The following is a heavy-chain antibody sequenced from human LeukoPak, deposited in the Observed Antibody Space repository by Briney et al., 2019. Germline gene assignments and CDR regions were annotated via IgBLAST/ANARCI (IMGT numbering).Heavy chain of an antibody. CDR1: GGSIDSYY. CDR2: IYYSGST. J-gene: IGHJ4*02. Sequence: SETLSLTCTISGGSIDSYYWSWIRQPPGKGLEWIGYIYYSGSTKYNPSLKSRVTISVDTSKNQFSLELSSVTAADTAVYYCARVVDHGYSDYWGLGTLVTVSS. D-gene: IGHD5-24*01. V-gene: IGHV4-59*01. CDR3: ARVVDHGYSDY.